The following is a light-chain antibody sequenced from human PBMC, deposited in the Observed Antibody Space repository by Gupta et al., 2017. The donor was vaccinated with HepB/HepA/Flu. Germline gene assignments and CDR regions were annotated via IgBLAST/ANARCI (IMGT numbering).Light chain of an antibody. V-gene: IGKV1-9*01. Sequence: DIQLTQSPSFLSASIGDTVTITCRASPGIRSHLAWLQQHPGRAPKLLISSASTLQSGVPSRFSGSGSGTECTLTSSNLQPKDSATFFGVHFDHYPLSFGGGTKVAIK. CDR3: VHFDHYPLS. J-gene: IGKJ4*01. CDR1: PGIRSH. CDR2: SAS.